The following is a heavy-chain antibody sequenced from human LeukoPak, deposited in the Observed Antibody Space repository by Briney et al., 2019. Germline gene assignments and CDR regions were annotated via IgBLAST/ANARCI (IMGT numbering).Heavy chain of an antibody. CDR3: ARSYSSSSGGLYYFDY. J-gene: IGHJ4*02. V-gene: IGHV3-23*01. CDR1: GFTFSKYS. D-gene: IGHD6-6*01. Sequence: GGSLRLSCAASGFTFSKYSMTWVRQAPGKGLEWVSAISGSGGNTYYADSVKGRFTISRDNSKNTLYLQMNSLRAEDTAVYYCARSYSSSSGGLYYFDYWGQGTLVTVSS. CDR2: ISGSGGNT.